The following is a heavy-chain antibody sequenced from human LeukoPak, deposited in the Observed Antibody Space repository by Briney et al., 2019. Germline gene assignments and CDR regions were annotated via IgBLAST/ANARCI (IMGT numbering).Heavy chain of an antibody. CDR2: IKSKTDGGTT. Sequence: PGGSLRLSCAASGFTFSNAWMSWVRQAPGKGLEWVGRIKSKTDGGTTDYAAPVKGRFTISRDDSKNTLYLQMNSLITEDTGVYYSTTHHTADYYYYYMDVWGKGTTVTVSS. J-gene: IGHJ6*03. D-gene: IGHD6-13*01. V-gene: IGHV3-15*01. CDR3: TTHHTADYYYYYMDV. CDR1: GFTFSNAW.